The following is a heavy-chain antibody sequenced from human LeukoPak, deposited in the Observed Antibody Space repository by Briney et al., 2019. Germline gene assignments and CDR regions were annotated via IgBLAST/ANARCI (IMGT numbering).Heavy chain of an antibody. D-gene: IGHD5-18*01. CDR1: GGTFSSYS. CDR2: IIPIFGTA. J-gene: IGHJ4*02. V-gene: IGHV1-69*01. CDR3: ARARGEAMALFDY. Sequence: GSSVKVSCKASGGTFSSYSISWVRQDPGQGLEWMGGIIPIFGTANYAQKFQGRVTITADESTSTAYMELSSLRSEDTAVYYCARARGEAMALFDYWGQGTLVTVSS.